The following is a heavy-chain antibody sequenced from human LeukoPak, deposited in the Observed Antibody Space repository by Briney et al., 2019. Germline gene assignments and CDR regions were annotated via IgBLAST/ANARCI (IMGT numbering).Heavy chain of an antibody. CDR3: AACSTPYYYYYGMDV. D-gene: IGHD2-2*01. CDR2: IVVGSGNT. CDR1: GFTFTSSA. V-gene: IGHV1-58*01. Sequence: GASVKVSCKASGFTFTSSAVQWVRQARGQRLEWIGWIVVGSGNTNYAQKFQESVTITRDMSTSTAYMELSSLRSEDTAVYYCAACSTPYYYYYGMDVWGQGSTVTVSS. J-gene: IGHJ6*02.